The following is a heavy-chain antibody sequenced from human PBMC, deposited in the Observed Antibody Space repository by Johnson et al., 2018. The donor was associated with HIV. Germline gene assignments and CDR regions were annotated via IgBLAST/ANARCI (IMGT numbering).Heavy chain of an antibody. Sequence: QVQLVESGGGVVQPGGSLRLSCRASGFTFSNFGMHWVRQAPGKGLEWVAVTWYDGSNQYYADSVKGRFSISRDNSKNTLYLQMNSLRAEDTALYYCARGGLGYQNIHDAFDIWGQGTMVTVSS. D-gene: IGHD2-2*01. CDR1: GFTFSNFG. CDR2: TWYDGSNQ. V-gene: IGHV3-33*01. CDR3: ARGGLGYQNIHDAFDI. J-gene: IGHJ3*02.